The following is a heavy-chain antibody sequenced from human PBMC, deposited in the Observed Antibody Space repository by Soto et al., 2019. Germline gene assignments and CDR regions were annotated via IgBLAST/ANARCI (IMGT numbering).Heavy chain of an antibody. CDR1: GGSISSGGYS. V-gene: IGHV4-30-2*01. D-gene: IGHD4-17*01. CDR3: ARLSTTVTTSNYYGMEV. J-gene: IGHJ6*02. CDR2: IYHSGST. Sequence: SETLSLTCAVSGGSISSGGYSWSWIRQPPGKGLEWIGYIYHSGSTYYNPSLKSRVTISVDRSKNQFSLKLSSVTAADTAVYYCARLSTTVTTSNYYGMEVWGQGTTVTVSS.